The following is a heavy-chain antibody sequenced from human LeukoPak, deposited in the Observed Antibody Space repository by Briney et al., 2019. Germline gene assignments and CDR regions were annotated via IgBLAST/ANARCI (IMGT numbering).Heavy chain of an antibody. D-gene: IGHD6-6*01. V-gene: IGHV4-61*08. Sequence: SQTLSLTCTVSGGSISSGGYYWSWIRQPPGKGLEWIGYIYYSGSTNYNPSLKSRVTISVDTSKNQFSLKLSSVTAADTAVYYCARGVAARLYYWGQGTLVTVSS. CDR3: ARGVAARLYY. CDR1: GGSISSGGYY. J-gene: IGHJ4*02. CDR2: IYYSGST.